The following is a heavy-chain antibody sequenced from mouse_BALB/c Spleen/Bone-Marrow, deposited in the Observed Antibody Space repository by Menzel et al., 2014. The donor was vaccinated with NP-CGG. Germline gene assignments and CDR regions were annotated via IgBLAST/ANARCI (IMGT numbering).Heavy chain of an antibody. CDR1: GYTFTSYY. Sequence: QVQLQQPGAELVKPGASVKLSCKASGYTFTSYYMYWVKQRPGQGLEWIGEINPSNGGTNFNEKFKSKDTLTVDKSSSTAYMQLSSLTSEDSAVYYCTRYGNYYFDYWGQGTTLTVSS. D-gene: IGHD2-1*01. V-gene: IGHV1S81*02. J-gene: IGHJ2*01. CDR2: INPSNGGT. CDR3: TRYGNYYFDY.